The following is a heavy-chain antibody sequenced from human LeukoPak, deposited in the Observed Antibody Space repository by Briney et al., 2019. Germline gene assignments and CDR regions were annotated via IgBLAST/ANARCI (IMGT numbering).Heavy chain of an antibody. CDR1: GYTFTRYW. V-gene: IGHV5-51*01. Sequence: GESLKISCKGSGYTFTRYWIAWVRQMPGKGLEWMGIIYAGDFDTRYSPSFQGQVTISADKSINPAYLKWSNLEASDTAMYYCARRYASSDWYYFDYWGQGTLVTVSS. D-gene: IGHD6-13*01. CDR2: IYAGDFDT. J-gene: IGHJ4*02. CDR3: ARRYASSDWYYFDY.